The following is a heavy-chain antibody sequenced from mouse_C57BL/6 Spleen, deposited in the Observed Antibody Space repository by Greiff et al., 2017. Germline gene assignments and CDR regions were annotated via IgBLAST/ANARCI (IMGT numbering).Heavy chain of an antibody. J-gene: IGHJ2*01. CDR1: GYTFTDYY. D-gene: IGHD4-1*01. Sequence: EVQLQQSGPELVKPGASVKISCKASGYTFTDYYMNWVKQSHGKSLEWIGDINPNNGGTSYNQKFKGKATLTVDKSSSTAYMELRSRTSEDSAVYYCARWGTDWDGFDYWGQGTTLTVSS. CDR2: INPNNGGT. V-gene: IGHV1-26*01. CDR3: ARWGTDWDGFDY.